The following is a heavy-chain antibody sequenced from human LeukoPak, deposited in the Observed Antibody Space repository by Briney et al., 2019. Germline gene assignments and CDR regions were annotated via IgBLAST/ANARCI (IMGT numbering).Heavy chain of an antibody. V-gene: IGHV3-11*01. CDR1: GFTFNDYY. CDR2: INIGGTNT. Sequence: GGSLRLSCAASGFTFNDYYMSWIRQAPGKGLEWLSYINIGGTNTHYADSVKGRFTISRDNAKKSLYLEMNNLRAEDTAVYYCATDGAGFDTWGQGVLVIVSS. CDR3: ATDGAGFDT. J-gene: IGHJ5*02.